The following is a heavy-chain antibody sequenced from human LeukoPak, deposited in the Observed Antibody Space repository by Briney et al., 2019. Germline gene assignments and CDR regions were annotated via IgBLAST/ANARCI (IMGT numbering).Heavy chain of an antibody. J-gene: IGHJ4*02. CDR2: IIPIFGTA. D-gene: IGHD7-27*01. CDR3: ARGHLAWGGLDY. CDR1: GYTFTGYY. V-gene: IGHV1-2*02. Sequence: ASVKVSCKASGYTFTGYYMHWVRQAPGQGLEWMGWIIPIFGTANYAQKFQGRVTITRDTSITTAYMELNSLRSEDTAVYYCARGHLAWGGLDYWGQGTLVTVPS.